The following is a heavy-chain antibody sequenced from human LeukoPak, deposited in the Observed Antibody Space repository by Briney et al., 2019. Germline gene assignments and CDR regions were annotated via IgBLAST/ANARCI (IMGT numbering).Heavy chain of an antibody. CDR2: FSGSGGKT. D-gene: IGHD6-13*01. Sequence: GGSLRLSCAASGFTVSSYAMSWVRHAPGKGLEWVSAFSGSGGKTYYADSVKGRLTISRDNSKNTLYLQMNSLRAEDTAVYYCAKGDSSSWYEANWFDPWGQGTLVTVSS. CDR1: GFTVSSYA. V-gene: IGHV3-23*01. CDR3: AKGDSSSWYEANWFDP. J-gene: IGHJ5*02.